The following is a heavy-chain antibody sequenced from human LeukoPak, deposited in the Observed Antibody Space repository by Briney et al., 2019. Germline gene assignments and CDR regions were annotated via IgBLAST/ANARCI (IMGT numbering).Heavy chain of an antibody. V-gene: IGHV1-24*01. D-gene: IGHD6-19*01. Sequence: ASVKVSCKVSGYTLTELSMHWVRQAPGKGLEWMGGFDPVDGETIYAQKFQGRVTMTEDTSTDTAYMELSSLRSEDTAVYYCATRPTYWGIAVAAAGEGVYFDYWGQGTLVTVSS. CDR3: ATRPTYWGIAVAAAGEGVYFDY. J-gene: IGHJ4*02. CDR2: FDPVDGET. CDR1: GYTLTELS.